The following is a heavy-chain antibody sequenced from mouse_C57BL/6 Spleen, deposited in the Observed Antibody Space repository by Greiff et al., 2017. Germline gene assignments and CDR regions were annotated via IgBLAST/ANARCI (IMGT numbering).Heavy chain of an antibody. CDR1: GFNINDYY. D-gene: IGHD2-4*01. V-gene: IGHV14-1*01. J-gene: IGHJ3*01. CDR2: IYPEDGDT. Sequence: EVKLMESGAELVRPGASVKLSCTASGFNINDYYMNWVKQRPEQGLEWIGRIYPEDGDTEYAPKFQGKATMTADTSSNTAYLQRSSLTSEDTAVYYCIDYYDYVFAYWGQGTLVTVSA. CDR3: IDYYDYVFAY.